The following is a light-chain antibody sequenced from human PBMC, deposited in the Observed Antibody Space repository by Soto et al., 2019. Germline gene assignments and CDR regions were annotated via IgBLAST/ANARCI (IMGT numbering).Light chain of an antibody. Sequence: QSALTQPASVSGSPGQSITISCTGTSSDVGGYNYVSWFQQHPGKAPKLMIYEVTYRPSGVSNRFSGSKSGNTASLTISGLQAEYEADYYCSSYSISSAVVFGGGTKLTVL. CDR2: EVT. CDR1: SSDVGGYNY. J-gene: IGLJ3*02. CDR3: SSYSISSAVV. V-gene: IGLV2-14*01.